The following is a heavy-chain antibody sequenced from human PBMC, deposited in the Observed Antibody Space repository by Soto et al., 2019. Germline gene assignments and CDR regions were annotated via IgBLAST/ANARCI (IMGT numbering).Heavy chain of an antibody. Sequence: EVQLVESGGGLVKPGGSLRLSCAASGFTFSNAWMSWVRQAPGKGLEWVGRIKSKTDGGTTDYAAPVKGRFTISRDDSKNTMYLQMNSLQTEDTAVYYCTATYYDFWSGYSLFDYWGQGTLVTVSS. CDR2: IKSKTDGGTT. CDR3: TATYYDFWSGYSLFDY. V-gene: IGHV3-15*01. D-gene: IGHD3-3*01. CDR1: GFTFSNAW. J-gene: IGHJ4*02.